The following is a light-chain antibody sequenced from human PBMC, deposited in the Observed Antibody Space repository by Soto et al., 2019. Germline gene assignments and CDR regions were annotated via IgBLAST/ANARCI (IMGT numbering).Light chain of an antibody. CDR1: QSVSSSY. J-gene: IGKJ1*01. V-gene: IGKV3-20*01. CDR3: QQYGSSQT. Sequence: EIVLTQSPGTLSLSPGERATLSCRANQSVSSSYLAWYQQKPGQAPRLLIYGASSRATGIPDRFSGSGSGTDFTLTISRLEPEDFAVYYCQQYGSSQTFGQGTKVDI. CDR2: GAS.